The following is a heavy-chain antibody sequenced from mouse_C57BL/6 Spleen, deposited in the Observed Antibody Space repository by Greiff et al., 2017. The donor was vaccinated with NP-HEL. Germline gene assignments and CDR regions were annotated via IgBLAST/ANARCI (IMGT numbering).Heavy chain of an antibody. CDR1: GYKFTDYE. CDR2: IDPETGGT. CDR3: TRGWDGNYFDY. V-gene: IGHV1-15*01. Sequence: QVHVKQSGAELVRPGASVTLSCKASGYKFTDYEMHWVKQTPVHGLEWIGAIDPETGGTAYNQKFKGKAILTADKSSSTAYMELRSLTSEDSAVYYCTRGWDGNYFDYWGQGTTLTVSS. J-gene: IGHJ2*01. D-gene: IGHD4-1*01.